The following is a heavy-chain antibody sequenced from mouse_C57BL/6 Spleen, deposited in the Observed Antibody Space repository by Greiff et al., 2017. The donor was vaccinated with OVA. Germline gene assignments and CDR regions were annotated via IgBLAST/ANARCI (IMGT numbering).Heavy chain of an antibody. V-gene: IGHV1-42*01. CDR1: GYSFTGYY. CDR3: ARGGEYYYAMDY. Sequence: VQLQQSGPELVKPGASVKISCKASGYSFTGYYMNWVKQSPEQSLEWIGEINPSTGGTTYNQKFKAKATLTVDKSSSTAYMQLKSLTSEDSADDYCARGGEYYYAMDYWGQGTSVTVS. J-gene: IGHJ4*01. CDR2: INPSTGGT.